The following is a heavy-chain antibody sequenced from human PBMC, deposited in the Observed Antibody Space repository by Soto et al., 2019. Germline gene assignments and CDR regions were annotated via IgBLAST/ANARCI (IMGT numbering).Heavy chain of an antibody. Sequence: QVQVVQSGAEVKKPGSSVKVSCKASGGTVTTYAINWVRQAPGQGLEWMGGIIPIFGTSNYAQKFQGRLTIIAADATSTAYMDLSSLRSEDTAIYYCARTYYEDNGRYDYWGQGTLVTVSS. CDR3: ARTYYEDNGRYDY. V-gene: IGHV1-69*12. J-gene: IGHJ4*02. D-gene: IGHD3-22*01. CDR2: IIPIFGTS. CDR1: GGTVTTYA.